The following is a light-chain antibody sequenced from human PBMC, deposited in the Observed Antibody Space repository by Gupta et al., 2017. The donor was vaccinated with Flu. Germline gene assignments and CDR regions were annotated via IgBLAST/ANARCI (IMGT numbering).Light chain of an antibody. CDR3: QQYRSWPPWT. V-gene: IGKV3-15*01. J-gene: IGKJ1*01. Sequence: EIVMTQSPATLSVSPGERASLSCRASQNISSNLAWYQQKPDQAPRPLIYAASTRAPGIPARFSGSGCGTEATLISSSLQSEEFAGYHCQQYRSWPPWTFGQGTKVEIK. CDR1: QNISSN. CDR2: AAS.